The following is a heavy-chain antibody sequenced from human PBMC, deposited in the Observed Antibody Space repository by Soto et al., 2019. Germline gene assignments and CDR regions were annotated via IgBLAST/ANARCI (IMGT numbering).Heavy chain of an antibody. CDR2: ISYDGSNQ. V-gene: IGHV3-30*03. CDR3: ARDQSWHDLVWWFDP. D-gene: IGHD1-1*01. CDR1: GFTFSTYT. Sequence: PGGSLRLSCAASGFTFSTYTMHWVRQAPGKGLEWVALISYDGSNQYYADSVRGRFTISRDNSKNTVFLQMSSLRSEDTAVYYSARDQSWHDLVWWFDPWGQGTLVTVS. J-gene: IGHJ5*02.